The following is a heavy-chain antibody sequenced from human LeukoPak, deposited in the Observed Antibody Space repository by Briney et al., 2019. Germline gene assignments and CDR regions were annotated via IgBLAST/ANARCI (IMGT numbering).Heavy chain of an antibody. CDR1: GYTVTNYY. CDR3: ARGYCNAGGYSVLDAFDF. CDR2: IKPSGGST. J-gene: IGHJ3*01. V-gene: IGHV1-46*04. D-gene: IGHD2-8*02. Sequence: ASVKVSCKASGYTVTNYYMHWVRQAPGQGLEWMGIIKPSGGSTSYPQKLQGRVTMTSDTSTSTVYMELSSLRSEDTAVYYCARGYCNAGGYSVLDAFDFWGQGTMVTVSS.